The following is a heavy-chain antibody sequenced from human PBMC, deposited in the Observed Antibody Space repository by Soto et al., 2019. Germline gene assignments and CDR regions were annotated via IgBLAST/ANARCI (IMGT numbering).Heavy chain of an antibody. V-gene: IGHV3-23*01. D-gene: IGHD4-17*01. J-gene: IGHJ4*02. CDR2: ISGGGGST. CDR3: AKDPTTVTTGYFTY. Sequence: GGSLILSCAASGFSFSNYVMSWVHQAPGKGLEWVSAISGGGGSTYYADSVKGRFTISRDNSNNTLYLQMNSLRAEDTAVYYCAKDPTTVTTGYFTYWGQGTLVTVSS. CDR1: GFSFSNYV.